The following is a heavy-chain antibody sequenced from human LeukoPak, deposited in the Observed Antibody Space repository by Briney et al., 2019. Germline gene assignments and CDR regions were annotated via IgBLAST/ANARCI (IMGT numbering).Heavy chain of an antibody. D-gene: IGHD5-12*01. CDR3: ARDSGYSGYDLRCDY. V-gene: IGHV1-69*13. Sequence: SVKVSCKASGATFSSYAINWVRQAPGQGLEWMGGIIPIFGTANYAQKFQGRVTITADESTSTAYMELSSLRSEDTAVYYCARDSGYSGYDLRCDYWGQGTLVTVSS. J-gene: IGHJ4*02. CDR2: IIPIFGTA. CDR1: GATFSSYA.